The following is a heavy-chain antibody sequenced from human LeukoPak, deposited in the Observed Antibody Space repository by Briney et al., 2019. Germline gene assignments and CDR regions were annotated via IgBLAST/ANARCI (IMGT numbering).Heavy chain of an antibody. Sequence: GASVKVPCKASGYTFTSYGISWVRQAPGQGLEWMGWISAYNGNTNYAQKLQGRVTMTTDTSTSTAYMELRSLRSDDTAVYYCARVITMVRGVIITPKRFDPWGQGTLVTVSS. J-gene: IGHJ5*02. CDR1: GYTFTSYG. D-gene: IGHD3-10*01. CDR2: ISAYNGNT. CDR3: ARVITMVRGVIITPKRFDP. V-gene: IGHV1-18*01.